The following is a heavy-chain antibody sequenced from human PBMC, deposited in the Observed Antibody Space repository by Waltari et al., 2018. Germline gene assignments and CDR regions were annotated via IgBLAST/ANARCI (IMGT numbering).Heavy chain of an antibody. CDR1: GYTFLDYY. CDR3: ARSPIAVTAYYFYGMDV. V-gene: IGHV1-2*02. Sequence: QVQLVQSGAEVKRPGTSVKVSCKASGYTFLDYYIHWVRLAPGQGLEWMGWINPHSGATKYAQRFQARVTMTRDTSKNTAFMELRSLRYDDTAIYYCARSPIAVTAYYFYGMDVWGQGTTVKASS. D-gene: IGHD6-19*01. CDR2: INPHSGAT. J-gene: IGHJ6*02.